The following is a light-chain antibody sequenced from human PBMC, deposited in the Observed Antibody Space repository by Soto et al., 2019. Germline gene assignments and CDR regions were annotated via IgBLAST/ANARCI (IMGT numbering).Light chain of an antibody. CDR1: GSNIGAGYD. CDR2: ANI. J-gene: IGLJ2*01. Sequence: QSVLTQPPSVSGAPGQRVTISCTGSGSNIGAGYDVHWYQQLPGTAPKLLIFANINRPSGVPDRFSGSKSGTSASLAITGLRAEDEADYYCASWDDNLNGPVFGRGTKLTVL. V-gene: IGLV1-40*01. CDR3: ASWDDNLNGPV.